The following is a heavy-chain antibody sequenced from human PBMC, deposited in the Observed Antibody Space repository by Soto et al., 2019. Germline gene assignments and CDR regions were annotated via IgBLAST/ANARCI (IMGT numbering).Heavy chain of an antibody. V-gene: IGHV1-18*01. CDR2: ISAYNGNT. D-gene: IGHD2-2*01. CDR3: SRDGGRYCSTSTCNPSVD. J-gene: IGHJ1*01. Sequence: ASVKVSCKASGYTFPSHGISWVRQAPGQGLEWMGWISAYNGNTNYAQKLQGRVTMTTDTSTSTAYTELRSLTSDDTAVYFCSRDGGRYCSTSTCNPSVDWGQGTLDTLSS. CDR1: GYTFPSHG.